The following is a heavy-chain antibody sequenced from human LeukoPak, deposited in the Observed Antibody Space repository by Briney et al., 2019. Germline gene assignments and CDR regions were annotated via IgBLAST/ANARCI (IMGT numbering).Heavy chain of an antibody. J-gene: IGHJ4*02. D-gene: IGHD4-17*01. V-gene: IGHV3-74*01. CDR1: SVSFSRYW. CDR2: IHNEDSRT. Sequence: PGGSLRLSCAASSVSFSRYWIHWVRQGPGKGLEWVSRIHNEDSRTDYADSLKGRFTISRDNAKNTVYLQMNNVGAEDTGLYYCAIDVNGDPFHFWGQGTRVTVSS. CDR3: AIDVNGDPFHF.